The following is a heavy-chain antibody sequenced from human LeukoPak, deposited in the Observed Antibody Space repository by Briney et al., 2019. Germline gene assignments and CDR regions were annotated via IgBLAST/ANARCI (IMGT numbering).Heavy chain of an antibody. D-gene: IGHD6-19*01. CDR3: ARGHSSGWNSFDY. Sequence: PGGSLRLSCAASGFTFSSYWMSWVRQAPGKGLEWVANIKQDGSEKYYVDSVKGRFTISRDNAKNSLYLQMNSLRAEDTAVYYCARGHSSGWNSFDYWGQGTLVTVSS. CDR1: GFTFSSYW. V-gene: IGHV3-7*01. J-gene: IGHJ4*02. CDR2: IKQDGSEK.